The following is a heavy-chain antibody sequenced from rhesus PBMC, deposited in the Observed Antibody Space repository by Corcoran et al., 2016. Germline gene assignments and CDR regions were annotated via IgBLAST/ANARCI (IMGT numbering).Heavy chain of an antibody. Sequence: EVQLVESGGGLVQPGGSLRLSCAASGFTFSSYDMSWVRQAPGKGLEWVSYISYTGKTKYYAGYVKGRFTISRDNAKNSLSLQMSSLRAEDTAVYYCTRDHYGNPDYWARESWSPSPQ. V-gene: IGHV3-136*01. J-gene: IGHJ4*01. CDR3: TRDHYGNPDY. CDR2: ISYTGKTK. CDR1: GFTFSSYD. D-gene: IGHD4-35*01.